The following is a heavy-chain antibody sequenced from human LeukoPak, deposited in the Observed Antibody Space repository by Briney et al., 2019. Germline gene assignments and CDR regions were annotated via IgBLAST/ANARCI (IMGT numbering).Heavy chain of an antibody. CDR2: IYTSGTT. D-gene: IGHD6-19*01. Sequence: SETLSLTCTVSGDPISSYYWSWIRQPAGKGLEWIGRIYTSGTTNYNSSLKSRLTMSVDTSKNQFSLELSTVTAADTAVYYCARLGSSGSAQYFQDWGQGTLVTVSS. J-gene: IGHJ1*01. V-gene: IGHV4-4*07. CDR1: GDPISSYY. CDR3: ARLGSSGSAQYFQD.